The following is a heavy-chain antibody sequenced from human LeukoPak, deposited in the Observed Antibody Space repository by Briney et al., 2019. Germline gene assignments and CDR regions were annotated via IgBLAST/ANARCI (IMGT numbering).Heavy chain of an antibody. CDR3: ATLRGASTAVFDS. V-gene: IGHV4-59*08. D-gene: IGHD2-21*02. CDR2: IHYSGTT. J-gene: IGHJ4*02. CDR1: GGSISCYY. Sequence: SETLSLTCTVSGGSISCYYWTWIRQPAGRRLEWIGYIHYSGTTSYNPSLKSRVTMSVDTSKNQFSLKLSSVTAADTALYYCATLRGASTAVFDSWGQGTLVTVSS.